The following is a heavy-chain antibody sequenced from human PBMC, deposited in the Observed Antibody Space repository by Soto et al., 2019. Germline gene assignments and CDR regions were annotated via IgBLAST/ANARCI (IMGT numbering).Heavy chain of an antibody. V-gene: IGHV4-61*01. CDR2: IHYSGST. CDR1: GGYVEIGTYY. Sequence: PSETHSLTSTVPGGYVEIGTYYWSWIRQPPGKGLEWIGFIHYSGSTNYNPSLKSRVTMSVDTSKNQFSLKLTSVTAADTAVYYCARDKITGLFDYWGQGTLVTVSS. D-gene: IGHD2-8*02. CDR3: ARDKITGLFDY. J-gene: IGHJ4*02.